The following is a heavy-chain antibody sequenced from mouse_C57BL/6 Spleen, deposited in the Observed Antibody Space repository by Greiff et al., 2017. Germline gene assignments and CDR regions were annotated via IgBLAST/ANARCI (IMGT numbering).Heavy chain of an antibody. D-gene: IGHD4-1*01. CDR3: TRGGTWDDWYFDV. V-gene: IGHV1-15*01. CDR2: IDPETGGT. J-gene: IGHJ1*03. CDR1: GYTFTDYE. Sequence: VQLQQSGAELVRPGASVTLSCKASGYTFTDYEMHWVKQTPVHGLEWIGAIDPETGGTAYNQKFKGKAKLTADKSSSTAYMELRSLTSADSAVYYCTRGGTWDDWYFDVWGTGTTVTVSS.